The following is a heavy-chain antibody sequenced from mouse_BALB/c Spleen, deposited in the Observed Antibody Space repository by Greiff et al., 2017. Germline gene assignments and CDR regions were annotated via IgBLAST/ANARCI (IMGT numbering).Heavy chain of an antibody. V-gene: IGHV14-3*02. J-gene: IGHJ3*01. D-gene: IGHD3-1*01. CDR2: IEPANGNT. CDR3: ATSRATAPWFAY. Sequence: VQLQQSGAELVKPGASVKLSCTASGFNIKDTYMHWVKQRPEQGLEWIGRIEPANGNTKYDPKFQGKATITADTSSNTAYLQLSSLTSEDTAVYYCATSRATAPWFAYWGQGTLVTVSA. CDR1: GFNIKDTY.